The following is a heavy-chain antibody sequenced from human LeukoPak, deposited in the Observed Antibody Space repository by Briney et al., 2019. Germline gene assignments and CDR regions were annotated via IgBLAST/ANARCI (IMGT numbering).Heavy chain of an antibody. CDR2: INLSGGST. J-gene: IGHJ6*02. Sequence: ASVKVSCKASGFTFINYYMHWVRQAPGQGLEWLGIINLSGGSTHYPQKFQDRVTMTRDTSTSTVYMELSSLRSEDTAVYYCARERTYYDILTGYYKRYGMDVWGQGTTVTVSS. CDR3: ARERTYYDILTGYYKRYGMDV. CDR1: GFTFINYY. D-gene: IGHD3-9*01. V-gene: IGHV1-46*01.